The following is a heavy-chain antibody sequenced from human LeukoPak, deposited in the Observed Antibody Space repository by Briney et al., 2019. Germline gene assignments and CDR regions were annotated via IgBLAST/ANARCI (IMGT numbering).Heavy chain of an antibody. Sequence: SETLSLTCTVSGASISSYYWSWIRQPAGKGLEWIGRIYTSGSTNYNPSLKSRVTISVDRSKNQFSLKLSSVTAADTAVYYCAIRPLSDYYDSSGYESWGQGTLVTVSS. CDR2: IYTSGST. CDR1: GASISSYY. CDR3: AIRPLSDYYDSSGYES. D-gene: IGHD3-22*01. J-gene: IGHJ4*02. V-gene: IGHV4-4*07.